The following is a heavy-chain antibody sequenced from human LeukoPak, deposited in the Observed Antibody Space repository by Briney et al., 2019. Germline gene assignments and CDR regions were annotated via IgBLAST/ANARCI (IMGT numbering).Heavy chain of an antibody. Sequence: ALVKVSCKASGYTFTSYGISWVRQAPGQGLEWMGWISAYNGNTNYAQKLQGRVTMTTDTSTSTAYMELRSLRSDDTAVYYCARDHSVGDYYYYGMDVWGQGTTVTVSS. CDR1: GYTFTSYG. CDR3: ARDHSVGDYYYYGMDV. V-gene: IGHV1-18*01. D-gene: IGHD2-21*01. J-gene: IGHJ6*02. CDR2: ISAYNGNT.